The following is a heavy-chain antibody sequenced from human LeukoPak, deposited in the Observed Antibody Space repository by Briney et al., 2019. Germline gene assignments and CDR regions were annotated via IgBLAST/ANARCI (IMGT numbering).Heavy chain of an antibody. V-gene: IGHV3-33*01. J-gene: IGHJ4*02. D-gene: IGHD3-3*01. CDR2: FCDDGSNK. Sequence: GTSLRLSCAASGFTFSSYGMHWVRQAPGKGLEWVAVFCDDGSNKYYADSVKGRFTISRDNSKNTLYLQMNSLRAEDTAVYYCARVARYDFWSGYPCFDYWGQGTLVTLPS. CDR3: ARVARYDFWSGYPCFDY. CDR1: GFTFSSYG.